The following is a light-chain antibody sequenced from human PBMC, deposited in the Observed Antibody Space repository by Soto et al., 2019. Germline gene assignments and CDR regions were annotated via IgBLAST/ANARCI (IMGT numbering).Light chain of an antibody. CDR2: KAS. V-gene: IGKV1-5*03. J-gene: IGKJ1*01. CDR1: QSIGTW. Sequence: DIQMTQSPSTLSASVGDGVTITCRASQSIGTWLAWYQQKPGKAPKLLIYKASSLESGVPSRFSGSGSGTEFTLTISSLQPDDFATYYCQQYTGPPWTFGQGTKVDIK. CDR3: QQYTGPPWT.